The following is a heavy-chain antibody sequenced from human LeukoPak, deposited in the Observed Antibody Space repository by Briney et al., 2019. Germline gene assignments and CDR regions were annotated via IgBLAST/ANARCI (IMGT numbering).Heavy chain of an antibody. CDR3: ARDKVDYGDYEHAFDI. J-gene: IGHJ3*02. Sequence: GGSLRLSCAASGFIFSSYSMNWVRQAPGKGLEWVSSISSSSSYIYYADSVKGRFTISRDNAKNSLYLQMNSLRAEDTAVYYCARDKVDYGDYEHAFDIWSQGTMVTVSS. CDR1: GFIFSSYS. V-gene: IGHV3-21*01. CDR2: ISSSSSYI. D-gene: IGHD4-17*01.